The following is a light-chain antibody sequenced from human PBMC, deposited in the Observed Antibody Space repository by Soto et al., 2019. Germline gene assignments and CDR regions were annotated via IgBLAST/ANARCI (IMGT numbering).Light chain of an antibody. Sequence: QSALTQPASVSGSPGQSITISCTGTSSDIGGYNFVAWYQQHPGKAPEIKVYDVNNRPSGVSDRFSGSKSGNTASLTISGLQAEDEADYYCSSFTSGSTIVFGGGTQLTVL. CDR1: SSDIGGYNF. CDR3: SSFTSGSTIV. V-gene: IGLV2-14*03. J-gene: IGLJ2*01. CDR2: DVN.